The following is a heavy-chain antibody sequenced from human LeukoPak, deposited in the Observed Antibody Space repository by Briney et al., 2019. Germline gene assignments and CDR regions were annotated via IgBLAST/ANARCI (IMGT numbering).Heavy chain of an antibody. CDR1: GFTFSSYW. D-gene: IGHD3-10*01. V-gene: IGHV3-74*01. J-gene: IGHJ4*02. CDR2: INSDGSST. Sequence: GGPLRLSCAASGFTFSSYWMHWVRQAPGKGLVWVSRINSDGSSTSYADSVKGRFTISRDNAKDTLYLQMNSLRAEDTAVYYCAREVGSGNSDRYFDYWGQGTLVTVSS. CDR3: AREVGSGNSDRYFDY.